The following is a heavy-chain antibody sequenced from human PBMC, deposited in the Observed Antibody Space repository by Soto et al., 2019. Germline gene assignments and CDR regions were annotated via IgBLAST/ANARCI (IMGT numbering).Heavy chain of an antibody. V-gene: IGHV3-9*01. D-gene: IGHD1-26*01. CDR1: GFTFDDYA. CDR2: ISWNSGII. Sequence: KLVESGGGLVQPGRSLRLSCAASGFTFDDYAVHWVRQAPGKGLEWVSGISWNSGIIDYADSVKGRFTISRDNAKNSLCLQMNSLRPEDTALYYCAKDVKWGRSHLNNAFDIWGQGPMVSVSA. CDR3: AKDVKWGRSHLNNAFDI. J-gene: IGHJ3*02.